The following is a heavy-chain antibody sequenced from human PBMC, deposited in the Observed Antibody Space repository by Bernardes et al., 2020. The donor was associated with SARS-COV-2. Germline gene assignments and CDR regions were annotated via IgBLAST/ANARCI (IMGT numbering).Heavy chain of an antibody. J-gene: IGHJ4*02. D-gene: IGHD2-2*02. CDR1: EFTFSGFA. Sequence: GGSLRLSCVASEFTFSGFAMTWVRQVPGKGLEWVSVISASGDITYYAESVKGRFTISRENSKNTLYLQMNSLGVEDTAVYYCAKGINTHTPTWPHWGQGTLVTVSS. CDR2: ISASGDIT. CDR3: AKGINTHTPTWPH. V-gene: IGHV3-23*01.